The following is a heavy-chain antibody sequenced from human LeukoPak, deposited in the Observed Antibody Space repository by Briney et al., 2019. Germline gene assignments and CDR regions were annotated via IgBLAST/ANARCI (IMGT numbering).Heavy chain of an antibody. CDR1: GYTFTSYD. D-gene: IGHD3-3*01. CDR2: MNPNSGNT. V-gene: IGHV1-8*03. CDR3: ARDTIFGVAIMGY. Sequence: ASVKVSCKASGYTFTSYDINWVREATGQGLEWMGWMNPNSGNTGYAQEFQGRVTITRNTSISTAYMELSSLRCEDTAVYYCARDTIFGVAIMGYWGQGTLVTVSS. J-gene: IGHJ4*02.